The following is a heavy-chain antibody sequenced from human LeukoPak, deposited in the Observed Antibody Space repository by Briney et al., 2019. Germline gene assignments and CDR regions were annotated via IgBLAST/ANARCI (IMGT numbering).Heavy chain of an antibody. V-gene: IGHV3-30*03. CDR2: ISYDGSNK. Sequence: GGSLRLSCAASGFTFSSYVMHWVRQAPGKGLEWVAVISYDGSNKYYADSVKGRFTISRDNSKNTLYLQMNSLRAEDTAVYYCASKSGPYYSGMDVWGQGTTVTVSS. CDR1: GFTFSSYV. D-gene: IGHD3-3*01. J-gene: IGHJ6*02. CDR3: ASKSGPYYSGMDV.